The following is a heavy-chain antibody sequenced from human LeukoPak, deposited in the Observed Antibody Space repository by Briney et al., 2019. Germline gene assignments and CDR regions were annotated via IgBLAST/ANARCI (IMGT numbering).Heavy chain of an antibody. CDR1: GYTFTGYY. D-gene: IGHD3-3*01. V-gene: IGHV1-18*04. CDR2: ISAYNGNT. Sequence: ASVKVSCKASGYTFTGYYLHWVRQAPGQGLEWMGWISAYNGNTNYAQKLHGRVTMTTDTSTSTAYMELRSLRSDDTAVYYCAREIWSGYYRWFDPWGQGTLVTVSS. J-gene: IGHJ5*02. CDR3: AREIWSGYYRWFDP.